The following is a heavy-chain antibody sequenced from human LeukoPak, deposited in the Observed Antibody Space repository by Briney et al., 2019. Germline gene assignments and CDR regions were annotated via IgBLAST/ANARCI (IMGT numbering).Heavy chain of an antibody. Sequence: ASVNVSCKASGYTFTGYYMHWVRQAPGQGLEWMGWINPNSGGTNYAQKFQGRVTMTRDTSISTAYMELSRLRSDDTAVYYCARDSPSIVGANSWGQGTLVTVSS. CDR2: INPNSGGT. CDR3: ARDSPSIVGANS. V-gene: IGHV1-2*02. CDR1: GYTFTGYY. J-gene: IGHJ4*02. D-gene: IGHD1-26*01.